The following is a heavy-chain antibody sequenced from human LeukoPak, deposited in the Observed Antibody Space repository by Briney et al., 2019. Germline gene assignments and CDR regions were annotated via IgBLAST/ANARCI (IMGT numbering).Heavy chain of an antibody. J-gene: IGHJ4*02. D-gene: IGHD5-24*01. V-gene: IGHV3-48*03. CDR3: AASGVATITLRDDY. CDR2: ISSSGSTI. CDR1: GFTFSSYE. Sequence: QSGGSLRLSCAASGFTFSSYEMNWVRQAPGKGLEWVSYISSSGSTIYYADSVKGRFTISRDNAKNSLYLQMNSLRAEDTAVYYCAASGVATITLRDDYWGQGTLVTVSS.